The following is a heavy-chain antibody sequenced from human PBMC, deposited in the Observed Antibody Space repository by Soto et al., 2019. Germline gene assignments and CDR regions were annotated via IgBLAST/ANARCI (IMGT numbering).Heavy chain of an antibody. V-gene: IGHV3-15*07. CDR2: IKSKTSGGTT. Sequence: PGGSLRLSCVASGFTFNNAWMNWVRQAPGKGLEWVGRIKSKTSGGTTDYTAPVKGRFTISRDDSRNTLYLQMNSLKTEDTAVYYCPSESPDQAILNYWGQGSLVPVSP. CDR1: GFTFNNAW. CDR3: PSESPDQAILNY. J-gene: IGHJ4*02.